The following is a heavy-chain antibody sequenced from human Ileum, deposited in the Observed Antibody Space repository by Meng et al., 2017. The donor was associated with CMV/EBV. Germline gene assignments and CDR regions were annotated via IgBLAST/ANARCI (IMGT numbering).Heavy chain of an antibody. D-gene: IGHD3-3*01. J-gene: IGHJ4*02. CDR2: ISSSGSTI. CDR3: ARGNLRFLEWLPRGGFDY. Sequence: GESLKISCAASGFTFSSYEMNWVRQAPGKGLEGVSYISSSGSTIYYADSVKGRFTISRDNAKNSLYLQMNSLRAEDTAVYYCARGNLRFLEWLPRGGFDYWGQGTLVTVSS. CDR1: GFTFSSYE. V-gene: IGHV3-48*03.